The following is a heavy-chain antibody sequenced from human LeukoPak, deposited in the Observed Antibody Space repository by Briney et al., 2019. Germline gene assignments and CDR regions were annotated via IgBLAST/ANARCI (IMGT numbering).Heavy chain of an antibody. D-gene: IGHD5-12*01. J-gene: IGHJ4*02. CDR3: ARDPSPYRGDY. CDR1: GGSISSYY. Sequence: KTSETLSLTCTVSGGSISSYYWSWIRQPAGKGLEWIGRIYTSGSTYYNPSLKSRVTISVDTSKNQFSLKLTSVTAADTAVYYCARDPSPYRGDYWGQGTLVTVSS. CDR2: IYTSGST. V-gene: IGHV4-4*07.